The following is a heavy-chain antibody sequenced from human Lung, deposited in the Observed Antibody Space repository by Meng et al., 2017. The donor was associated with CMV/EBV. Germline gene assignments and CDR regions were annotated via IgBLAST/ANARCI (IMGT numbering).Heavy chain of an antibody. CDR1: GGSFSGYY. CDR2: INHSGST. CDR3: AKGGGSWFGP. D-gene: IGHD3-16*01. Sequence: SXTXSLTCAVYGGSFSGYYWSWIRQPPEKGLEWIGEINHSGSTNHNPSLKSRVTISVDTSKNQFSLKLSSVTAADTAIYYCAKGGGSWFGPWGQGSRVTVDS. V-gene: IGHV4-34*01. J-gene: IGHJ5*02.